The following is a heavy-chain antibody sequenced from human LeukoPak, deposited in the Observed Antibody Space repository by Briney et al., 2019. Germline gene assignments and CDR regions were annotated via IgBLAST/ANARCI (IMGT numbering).Heavy chain of an antibody. J-gene: IGHJ3*02. Sequence: SETLSLTCAVSGYSISSNNWWAWIRQPPGKGLEWIGYIYYSGNTYYNPYNPSLTSRVTMSVDTSKNQFSLKLDSVTETDTAMYYCARNQAVAANRGAFDIWGQGTMVTVSS. CDR2: IYYSGNT. D-gene: IGHD6-19*01. V-gene: IGHV4-28*01. CDR3: ARNQAVAANRGAFDI. CDR1: GYSISSNNW.